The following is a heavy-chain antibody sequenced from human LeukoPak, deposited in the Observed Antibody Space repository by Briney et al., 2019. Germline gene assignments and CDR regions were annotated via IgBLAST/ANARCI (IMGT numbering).Heavy chain of an antibody. D-gene: IGHD1-26*01. Sequence: MPSETLSLTCTVSGGSISSSSYYWGWIRQPPGKGLEWIGSIYYSGSTYYNPSLKNRVTISVDTSKNQFSLKLSSVTAADTAVYYCARVQWEPHNAFDVWGQGTMVTVSS. CDR2: IYYSGST. CDR1: GGSISSSSYY. CDR3: ARVQWEPHNAFDV. V-gene: IGHV4-39*07. J-gene: IGHJ3*01.